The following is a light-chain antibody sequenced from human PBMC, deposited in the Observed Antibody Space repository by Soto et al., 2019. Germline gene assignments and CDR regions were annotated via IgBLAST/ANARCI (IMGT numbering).Light chain of an antibody. CDR3: AAWDDRTVV. V-gene: IGLV1-44*01. J-gene: IGLJ2*01. CDR1: SSNIGSNT. Sequence: QSVLTQPPSASGTPGQRVTISCSGSSSNIGSNTVNWYQQLPGTAPKLLIYSNNQRPSGVPDRFSGSKSGTSASLAISGLQSEDEADYYCAAWDDRTVVFGGGTKVTVL. CDR2: SNN.